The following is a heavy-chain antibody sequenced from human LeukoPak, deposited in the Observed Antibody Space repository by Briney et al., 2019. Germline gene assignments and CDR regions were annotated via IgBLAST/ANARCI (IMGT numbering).Heavy chain of an antibody. D-gene: IGHD3-22*01. J-gene: IGHJ6*02. CDR2: ISSSSSYT. CDR1: GFTFSDYY. CDR3: ARDRSAIAVVYYYGMDV. Sequence: GGSLRLSCAASGFTFSDYYMSWIRQAPGKGLEWVSYISSSSSYTNYAGSVKGRFTISRDNAKNSLYLQMNSLRAEDTAVYYCARDRSAIAVVYYYGMDVWGQGTTVTVSS. V-gene: IGHV3-11*05.